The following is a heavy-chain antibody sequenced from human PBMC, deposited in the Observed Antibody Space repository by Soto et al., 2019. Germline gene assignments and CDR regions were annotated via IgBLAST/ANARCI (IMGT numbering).Heavy chain of an antibody. CDR2: IYYSGST. CDR3: AIYDSSGSRGFQH. D-gene: IGHD3-22*01. J-gene: IGHJ1*01. CDR1: GGSISSGGYY. Sequence: SEPLSLTCTVSGGSISSGGYYWSWIRQHPGKGLEWIGYIYYSGSTYYNPSLKSRVTISVDTSKNQFSLKLSSVTAADTAVYYCAIYDSSGSRGFQHWGQGTLVTVSS. V-gene: IGHV4-31*03.